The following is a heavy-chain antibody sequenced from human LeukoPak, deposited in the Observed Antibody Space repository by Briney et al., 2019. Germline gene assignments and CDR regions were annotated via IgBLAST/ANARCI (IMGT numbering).Heavy chain of an antibody. D-gene: IGHD3-3*01. CDR1: GASLNGHY. CDR3: AKNGQSGFSFDP. CDR2: VSESGGT. V-gene: IGHV4-34*01. J-gene: IGHJ5*02. Sequence: SETLSLTCAVYGASLNGHYWSWIRQPPGKGLEWIGEVSESGGTKFNPSLKSRVTISADTSKNQFSLKLNSVTAADTAVYYCAKNGQSGFSFDPWGQGTLVTVSS.